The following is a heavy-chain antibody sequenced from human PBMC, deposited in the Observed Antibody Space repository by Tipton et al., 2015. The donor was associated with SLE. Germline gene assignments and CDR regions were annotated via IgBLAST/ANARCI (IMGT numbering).Heavy chain of an antibody. Sequence: TLSLTCAVYGGSFSGYYWSWIRQPPGKGLEWIGEINHSGSTNYNPSLKSRVTISVDTSKNQLSLKLRSVAAADTAVYYCARDPGGFGDYWGQGSVVTVSS. CDR3: ARDPGGFGDY. CDR1: GGSFSGYY. V-gene: IGHV4-34*01. D-gene: IGHD3-10*01. CDR2: INHSGST. J-gene: IGHJ4*02.